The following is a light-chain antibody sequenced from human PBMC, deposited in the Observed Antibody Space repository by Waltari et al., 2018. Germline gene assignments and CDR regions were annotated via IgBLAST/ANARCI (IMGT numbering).Light chain of an antibody. CDR1: QSIGRT. CDR3: QNYERLPVT. CDR2: GAS. Sequence: EVVLTQSPGTLSLSPEERATLSCRASQSIGRTLTWYQQKPGQSPRLLMYGASIRAAGIPDRFSGSGSGTDFILTITRLEPEDFAVYYCQNYERLPVTFGQGTKVEIK. J-gene: IGKJ1*01. V-gene: IGKV3-20*01.